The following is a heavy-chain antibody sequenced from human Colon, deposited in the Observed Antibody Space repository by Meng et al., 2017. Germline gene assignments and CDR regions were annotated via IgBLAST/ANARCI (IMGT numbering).Heavy chain of an antibody. V-gene: IGHV4-4*02. D-gene: IGHD6-19*01. CDR2: IYHSGST. CDR1: GGSISSSNW. Sequence: QVQLQESVLGVVKPSWTLSLTCAVSGGSISSSNWWSLVRQPPGKGREWIGEIYHSGSTNYNPSLKSRVTISVDKSKNQFSLKLSSVTAADTAVYYCASFPPPGKQWLVTDYWGQGTLVTVSS. CDR3: ASFPPPGKQWLVTDY. J-gene: IGHJ4*02.